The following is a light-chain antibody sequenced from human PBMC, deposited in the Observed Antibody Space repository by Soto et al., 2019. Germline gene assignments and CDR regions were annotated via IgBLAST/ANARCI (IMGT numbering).Light chain of an antibody. V-gene: IGLV2-14*01. CDR3: SSYISSSTLVV. Sequence: QSVLTQPASVSGSPGQSITISCTGTSSDVGGYNYVSWYQQHPGKAPKLMIYDVSNRPSGVSNRFSGSKSGNTASLTLSGLQAEDGADYYCSSYISSSTLVVFGGGTKVTVL. CDR2: DVS. J-gene: IGLJ2*01. CDR1: SSDVGGYNY.